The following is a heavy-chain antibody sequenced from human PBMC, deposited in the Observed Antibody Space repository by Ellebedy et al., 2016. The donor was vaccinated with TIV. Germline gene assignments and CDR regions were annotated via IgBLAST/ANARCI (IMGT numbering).Heavy chain of an antibody. CDR3: AKDPITPASFVYFDY. J-gene: IGHJ4*02. CDR1: GFTFSDYW. Sequence: GESLKISCVASGFTFSDYWMHWVRQVPGKGLVWVSRIHRDGSSTHYADSVKGRFTISRDSSGNTLYLQMNSLRAEDTAIYYCAKDPITPASFVYFDYWGQGTLVTVSS. V-gene: IGHV3-74*01. D-gene: IGHD1-20*01. CDR2: IHRDGSST.